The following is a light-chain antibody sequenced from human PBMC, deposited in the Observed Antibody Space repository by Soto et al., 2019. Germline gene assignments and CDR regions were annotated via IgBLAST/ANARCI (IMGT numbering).Light chain of an antibody. CDR3: QKYNPWPLA. V-gene: IGKV3-15*01. CDR2: GAS. CDR1: QSVSSH. J-gene: IGKJ1*01. Sequence: MVRTQSPATLSVSPGERATLSCRAIQSVSSHLAWSQQKPGQAPSLIIYGASTRAPGIPTMFSGSGSGTEFTLNITSLQSEDFSAYYCQKYNPWPLAFGQGTKV.